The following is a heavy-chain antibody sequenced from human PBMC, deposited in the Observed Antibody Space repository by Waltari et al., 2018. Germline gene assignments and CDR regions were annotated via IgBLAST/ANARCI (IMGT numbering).Heavy chain of an antibody. J-gene: IGHJ5*02. D-gene: IGHD3-3*01. CDR3: ARGVKWYYDFWSGYYRGGWFDP. CDR2: INHSGST. CDR1: GGSFSGYY. Sequence: QVQLQQWGAGLLKPSETLSLTCAVYGGSFSGYYWSWIRPPPGKGLEGIGEINHSGSTNYNPSLKSRVTISVDTSKNQFSLKLSSVTAADTAVYYCARGVKWYYDFWSGYYRGGWFDPWGQGTLVTVSS. V-gene: IGHV4-34*01.